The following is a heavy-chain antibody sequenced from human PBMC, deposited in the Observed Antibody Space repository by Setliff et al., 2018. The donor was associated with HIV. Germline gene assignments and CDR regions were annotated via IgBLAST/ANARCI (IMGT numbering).Heavy chain of an antibody. D-gene: IGHD4-17*01. V-gene: IGHV4-38-2*02. J-gene: IGHJ4*02. Sequence: PSETLSLTCSVSGYSISSGYYWGWIRQPPGKGLEWIGEINHSGSTNYNPSLKRRVTISVDTSKNQFSLRLTSVTAADPAVYFCARVETTVTSRLDYWGQGTLVTVSS. CDR2: INHSGST. CDR3: ARVETTVTSRLDY. CDR1: GYSISSGYY.